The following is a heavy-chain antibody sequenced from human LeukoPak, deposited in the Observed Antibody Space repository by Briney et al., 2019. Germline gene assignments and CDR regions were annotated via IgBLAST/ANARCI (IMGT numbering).Heavy chain of an antibody. D-gene: IGHD3-22*01. CDR1: GGTFSSYA. J-gene: IGHJ6*03. CDR3: ARDQGLDGYYYYYMDV. CDR2: IIPIFGTA. V-gene: IGHV1-69*13. Sequence: EASVKVSCKASGGTFSSYAISWVRQAPGQGLEWMGGIIPIFGTANYAQKFQGRVTITADESTSTAYMELSSLRSEDTAVYYCARDQGLDGYYYYYMDVWGKGTTVTISS.